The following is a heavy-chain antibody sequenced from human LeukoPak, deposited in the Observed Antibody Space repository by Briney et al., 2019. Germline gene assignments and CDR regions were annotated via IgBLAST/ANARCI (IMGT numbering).Heavy chain of an antibody. J-gene: IGHJ4*02. D-gene: IGHD6-19*01. CDR3: ARSSPGIAVAGSGY. CDR1: LFTFSSYW. V-gene: IGHV3-74*01. Sequence: GGALRLSCAASLFTFSSYWMHWVREAPGKGQGCVSRINSDGSSTTYADFVNGLFTISRDTAKNTLYLQMNSLSAEDTAVYYCARSSPGIAVAGSGYWGQGTLVTVSS. CDR2: INSDGSST.